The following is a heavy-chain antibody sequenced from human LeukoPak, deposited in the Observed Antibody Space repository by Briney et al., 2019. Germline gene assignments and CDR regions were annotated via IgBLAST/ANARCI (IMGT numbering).Heavy chain of an antibody. D-gene: IGHD6-19*01. CDR3: ASPLAVAGTGGAFDI. CDR1: GFSVSSNY. V-gene: IGHV3-21*01. CDR2: ISSSSSYI. J-gene: IGHJ3*02. Sequence: GGSLRLSCAASGFSVSSNYVSWVRQAPGKGLEWVSSISSSSSYIYYADSVKGRFTISRDNAKNSLYLQMNSLRAEDTAVYYCASPLAVAGTGGAFDIWGQGTMVTVSS.